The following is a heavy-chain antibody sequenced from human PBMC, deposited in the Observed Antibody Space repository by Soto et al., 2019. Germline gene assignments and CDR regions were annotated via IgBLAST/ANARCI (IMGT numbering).Heavy chain of an antibody. D-gene: IGHD4-17*01. V-gene: IGHV3-74*01. CDR1: GITFSSYW. CDR2: INSDGSST. Sequence: GGNLGLSCAASGITFSSYWMHWVRQAPGKGLVWVSRINSDGSSTSYADSVKGRFTISRDNAKNTLYLQTNSLRAEDTAVYYCARDRILNGGSPHYYNYGLAVWGHLTMAT. J-gene: IGHJ6*02. CDR3: ARDRILNGGSPHYYNYGLAV.